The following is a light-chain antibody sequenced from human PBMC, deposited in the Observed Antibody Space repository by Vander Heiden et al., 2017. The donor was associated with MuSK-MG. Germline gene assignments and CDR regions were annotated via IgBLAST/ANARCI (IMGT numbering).Light chain of an antibody. CDR3: QQCGSSPWRT. J-gene: IGKJ4*01. V-gene: IGKV3-20*01. CDR2: GAS. CDR1: QSVSSSY. Sequence: EIVLTQSPGTLSLSPGERATLSCRASQSVSSSYLAWYQQKPGQAPRLLIYGASSRATGIPDRFSGSGSGTDFTLTISRLEPEDFAVYYCQQCGSSPWRTFGGGTKVEIK.